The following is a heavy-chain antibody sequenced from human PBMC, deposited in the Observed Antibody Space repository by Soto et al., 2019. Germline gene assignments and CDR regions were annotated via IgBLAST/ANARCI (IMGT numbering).Heavy chain of an antibody. J-gene: IGHJ6*02. CDR2: ISYDGSNK. D-gene: IGHD3-3*01. CDR3: AKGLFGVVIPAPLGYYGMDV. Sequence: GGSLRLSCAASGFTFSSYGMHWVRQAPGKGLEWVAVISYDGSNKYYADSVKGRFTISRDNSKNSLYLQMNSLRTEDTALYYCAKGLFGVVIPAPLGYYGMDVWGQGTTVTVSS. V-gene: IGHV3-30*18. CDR1: GFTFSSYG.